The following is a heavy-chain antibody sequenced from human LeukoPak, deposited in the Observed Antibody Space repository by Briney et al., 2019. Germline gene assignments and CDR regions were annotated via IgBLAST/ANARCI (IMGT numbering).Heavy chain of an antibody. V-gene: IGHV3-23*01. CDR1: GFTFSSYA. CDR2: ISGSGGST. CDR3: AKDERVATSRFDY. D-gene: IGHD5-12*01. J-gene: IGHJ4*02. Sequence: PWGSLRLSCAASGFTFSSYAMSWVRQAPGKGLEWISAISGSGGSTYYADSVKGRFTISRDNSKNTLYLQMNSLRAEDTAVYYCAKDERVATSRFDYWGQGTLVTVSS.